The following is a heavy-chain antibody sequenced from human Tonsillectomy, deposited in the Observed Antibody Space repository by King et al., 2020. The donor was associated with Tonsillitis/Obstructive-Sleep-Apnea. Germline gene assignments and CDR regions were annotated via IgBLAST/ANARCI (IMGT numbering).Heavy chain of an antibody. J-gene: IGHJ3*02. CDR1: GYIFTDYW. CDR2: IYPGDSYT. CDR3: ARRTRYCSGGSCPDAFDI. Sequence: EGQLVQSAADVKKPGESLKISCKGSGYIFTDYWIGWVRQMPGKGLEWMGIIYPGDSYTGYSPSFQGQVTISADKSISTAYLQWSSLEASDTAMYYCARRTRYCSGGSCPDAFDIWGQGTMVTVSS. V-gene: IGHV5-51*01. D-gene: IGHD2-15*01.